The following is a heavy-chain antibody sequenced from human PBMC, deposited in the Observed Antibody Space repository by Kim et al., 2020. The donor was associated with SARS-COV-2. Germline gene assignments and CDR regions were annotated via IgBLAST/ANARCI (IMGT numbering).Heavy chain of an antibody. V-gene: IGHV3-23*01. Sequence: ADSVKGRFTMSRDNAKNTMYLLMNSLRAEDTAIYYCAKKPYISGYYPFDYWGQGTLVTVSS. J-gene: IGHJ4*02. D-gene: IGHD5-12*01. CDR3: AKKPYISGYYPFDY.